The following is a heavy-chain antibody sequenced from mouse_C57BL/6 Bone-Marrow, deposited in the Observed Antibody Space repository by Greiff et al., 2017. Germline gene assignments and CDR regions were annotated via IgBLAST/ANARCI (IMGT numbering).Heavy chain of an antibody. CDR2: ISSGGSYT. Sequence: EVKLVESGGDLVKPGGSLKLSCAASGFTFSSYGMSWVRQTPDKRLEWVATISSGGSYTYYPDSVKGRFTISRDNAKNTLYLQMSSLKSEDTAMYYCARHPPLLLFAYWGQGTLVTVSA. V-gene: IGHV5-6*01. CDR3: ARHPPLLLFAY. J-gene: IGHJ3*01. D-gene: IGHD2-3*01. CDR1: GFTFSSYG.